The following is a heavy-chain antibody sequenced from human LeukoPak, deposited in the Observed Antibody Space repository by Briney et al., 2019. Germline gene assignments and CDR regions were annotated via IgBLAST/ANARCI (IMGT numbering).Heavy chain of an antibody. D-gene: IGHD2-15*01. CDR1: GFTFSSYW. CDR3: ARDPEDIVVVVAATRQLAP. J-gene: IGHJ5*02. V-gene: IGHV3-7*01. CDR2: IKQDGSEK. Sequence: VWFLRLSCAASGFTFSSYWMSWVRQAPGKGLEWVANIKQDGSEKYYVDSVKGRFTISRDNAKNSLYLQMNSLRAEDTAVYYCARDPEDIVVVVAATRQLAPWGQGTLVTVSS.